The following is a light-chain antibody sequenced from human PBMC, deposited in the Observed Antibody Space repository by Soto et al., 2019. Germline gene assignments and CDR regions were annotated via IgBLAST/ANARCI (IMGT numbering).Light chain of an antibody. V-gene: IGKV3-20*01. CDR1: QSVSSNY. CDR2: DTS. Sequence: IVLTQSPGTLSLSPGERATLSCRASQSVSSNYLAWYQQKPGQAPRLLMYDTSTRATGIPDRFTGSGSGTDFTLTISRLEPEDFAVYHWQQYGSTPWTFGQGNKVEIK. J-gene: IGKJ1*01. CDR3: QQYGSTPWT.